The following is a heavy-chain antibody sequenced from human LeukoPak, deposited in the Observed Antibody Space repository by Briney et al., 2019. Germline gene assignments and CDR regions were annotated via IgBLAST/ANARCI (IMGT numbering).Heavy chain of an antibody. Sequence: PSETLSLTCTVSGGSISSSSYYWGWIRQPPGKGLEWIGSIYYSGSTYYNPSLKSRVTISVDTSKNQFSLKLSSVTAADTAVYYCGRYGSVSWFDPWGQGTLVTVSS. CDR3: GRYGSVSWFDP. D-gene: IGHD3-10*01. CDR2: IYYSGST. CDR1: GGSISSSSYY. J-gene: IGHJ5*02. V-gene: IGHV4-39*01.